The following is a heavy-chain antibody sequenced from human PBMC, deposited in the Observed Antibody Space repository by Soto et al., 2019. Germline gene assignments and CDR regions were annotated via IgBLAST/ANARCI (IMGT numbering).Heavy chain of an antibody. CDR2: ISSSGSTI. D-gene: IGHD2-2*01. V-gene: IGHV3-48*03. J-gene: IGHJ6*02. CDR3: ARALYCSSTSCYQRGYYYGMDV. Sequence: SGAASGFTCSSYEMNWVRQAPGKGLEWVSYISSSGSTIYYADSVKGRFTISRDNAKNSLYLQMNSLRAEDTAVYYCARALYCSSTSCYQRGYYYGMDVWGQGTTVTVSS. CDR1: GFTCSSYE.